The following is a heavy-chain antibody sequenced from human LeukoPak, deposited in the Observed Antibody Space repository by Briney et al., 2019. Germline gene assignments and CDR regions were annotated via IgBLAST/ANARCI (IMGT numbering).Heavy chain of an antibody. V-gene: IGHV4-39*01. D-gene: IGHD6-19*01. Sequence: SETLSLTCSVPGGYISSSTYYWGWIRQPPGKGLEWIGIIYYSGNTYYNSSLKSRVTISVDTSENQFSLKLNSVTAADTAVYYCARLYSSGWTPPRYWYFDLWGRGTLVTVSS. J-gene: IGHJ2*01. CDR2: IYYSGNT. CDR3: ARLYSSGWTPPRYWYFDL. CDR1: GGYISSSTYY.